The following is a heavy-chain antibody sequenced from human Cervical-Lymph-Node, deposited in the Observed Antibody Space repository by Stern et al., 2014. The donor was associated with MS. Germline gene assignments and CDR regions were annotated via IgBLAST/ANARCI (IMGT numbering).Heavy chain of an antibody. CDR1: GFTFSDYG. V-gene: IGHV3-30*18. CDR3: AKDPHRGLVPDAIHY. CDR2: ISHDGTTE. J-gene: IGHJ4*02. D-gene: IGHD2-2*02. Sequence: VQLVESGGGVVQPGTSLRLSCAASGFTFSDYGMLWVRQAPGQGLEWVAIISHDGTTEYYADSVKGRFKISRDNSKNTLYVHMSSLRAEDTAVYYCAKDPHRGLVPDAIHYWGQGTLVTVSS.